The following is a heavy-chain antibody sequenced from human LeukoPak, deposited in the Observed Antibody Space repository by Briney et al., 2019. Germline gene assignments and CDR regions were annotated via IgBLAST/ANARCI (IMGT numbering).Heavy chain of an antibody. CDR1: GFTFSSYG. CDR3: ARDDYGGNSGVPDY. J-gene: IGHJ4*02. CDR2: IWYDGGNK. Sequence: PGGSLRLSCAASGFTFSSYGMHWVRQAPGKGLEWVAVIWYDGGNKYYADSVKGRFTISRDNSENTLYLQMNSLRAEDTAVYYCARDDYGGNSGVPDYWGQGTLVTVSS. D-gene: IGHD4-17*01. V-gene: IGHV3-33*01.